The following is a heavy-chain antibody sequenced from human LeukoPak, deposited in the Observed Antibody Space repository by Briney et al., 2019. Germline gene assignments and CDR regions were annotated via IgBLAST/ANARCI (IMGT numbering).Heavy chain of an antibody. J-gene: IGHJ4*02. CDR1: GFTFSGSG. Sequence: GGSLRLSXAASGFTFSGSGMHWVRQAPGKGLEWVTFIRYDGSNKYYTDSVKGRFTIPRDNSKNTLYLQMDSLRAEDTAVYYCARDYDFWSGYYSPTRGYFGYWGQGTLVTVSS. CDR2: IRYDGSNK. D-gene: IGHD3-3*01. V-gene: IGHV3-30*02. CDR3: ARDYDFWSGYYSPTRGYFGY.